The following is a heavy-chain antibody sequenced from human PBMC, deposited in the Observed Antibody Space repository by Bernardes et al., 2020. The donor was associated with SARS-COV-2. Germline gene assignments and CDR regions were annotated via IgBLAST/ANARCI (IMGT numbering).Heavy chain of an antibody. CDR1: GFTFSSYA. CDR3: AKFGLVVVMGFDY. D-gene: IGHD3-22*01. CDR2: ISGSGGST. V-gene: IGHV3-23*01. Sequence: GGSLRLSCAASGFTFSSYAMSWVRQAPGKGLEWVSAISGSGGSTYYADSVKGRFAISRDNSKNTLYLQMNSLRAEDTAVYYCAKFGLVVVMGFDYWGQGTLVTVSS. J-gene: IGHJ4*02.